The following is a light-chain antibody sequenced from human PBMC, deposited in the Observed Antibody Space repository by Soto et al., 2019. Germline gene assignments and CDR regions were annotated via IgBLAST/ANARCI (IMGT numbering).Light chain of an antibody. CDR3: QQYSSVPYT. J-gene: IGKJ2*01. CDR2: AAS. Sequence: DIQMTQSPSSLSASVGDRVTITCRASQGITNFLAWYQQKPVKVPRLLIYAASTFQSGVPSRFSGSGSVTDFTLSISSLQPDEVATDYCQQYSSVPYTFGQGTKLDIK. V-gene: IGKV1-27*01. CDR1: QGITNF.